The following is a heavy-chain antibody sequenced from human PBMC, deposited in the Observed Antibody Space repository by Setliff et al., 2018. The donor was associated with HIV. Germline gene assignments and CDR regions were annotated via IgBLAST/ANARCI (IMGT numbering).Heavy chain of an antibody. CDR3: ARTYSSNWYIDY. V-gene: IGHV4-4*07. Sequence: PSETLSLTCTVSGGSISGFYWNWIRQSAGKGLQWIGRIYDSGSTKYNPSLKSRVTMSLDTSKNQFSLNLDSVTAADTAVFYCARTYSSNWYIDYWGQGTLVTVSS. D-gene: IGHD6-13*01. J-gene: IGHJ4*02. CDR2: IYDSGST. CDR1: GGSISGFY.